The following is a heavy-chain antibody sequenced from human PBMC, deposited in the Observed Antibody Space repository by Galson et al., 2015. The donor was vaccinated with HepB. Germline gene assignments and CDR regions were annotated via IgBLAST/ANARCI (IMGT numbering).Heavy chain of an antibody. CDR3: ARVSPDDILTDHNWFDP. V-gene: IGHV4-31*03. CDR2: IYYSGST. Sequence: TLSLTCTVSGGSIISGAYYWSWIRQHPGKGLEWIGYIYYSGSTYYNPSLKSRVTMSVDTSKNHVSLKLSSVTAADTAVYYCARVSPDDILTDHNWFDPWGQGTLVTVSS. D-gene: IGHD3-9*01. J-gene: IGHJ5*02. CDR1: GGSIISGAYY.